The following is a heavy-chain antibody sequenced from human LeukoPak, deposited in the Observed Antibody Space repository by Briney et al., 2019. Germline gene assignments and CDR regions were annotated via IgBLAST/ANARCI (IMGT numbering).Heavy chain of an antibody. CDR2: IYYSGST. J-gene: IGHJ6*03. CDR1: GGSISSHY. D-gene: IGHD6-25*01. Sequence: KASETLSLTCTVSGGSISSHYWSWIRQPPGKGLEWIGYIYYSGSTNYNPSLKSRVTISVDTSKNQFSLKLSSVTAADTAVYYCARDGLRAEYYYYYYMDVWGKGTTVTVSS. V-gene: IGHV4-59*11. CDR3: ARDGLRAEYYYYYYMDV.